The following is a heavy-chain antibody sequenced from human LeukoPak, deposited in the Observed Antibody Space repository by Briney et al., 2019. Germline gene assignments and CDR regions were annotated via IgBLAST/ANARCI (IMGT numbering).Heavy chain of an antibody. Sequence: ASVKVSCKASGYTFTGYYMHWVRQAPGQGLEWMGWINPNSGGTNYAQKFQGRVTMTRDTSVSTAYMELSRLRSDDTAVYYCARDGSDYYGSGSYPDAFDIWGQRTMVTVSS. CDR3: ARDGSDYYGSGSYPDAFDI. V-gene: IGHV1-2*02. CDR2: INPNSGGT. J-gene: IGHJ3*02. CDR1: GYTFTGYY. D-gene: IGHD3-10*01.